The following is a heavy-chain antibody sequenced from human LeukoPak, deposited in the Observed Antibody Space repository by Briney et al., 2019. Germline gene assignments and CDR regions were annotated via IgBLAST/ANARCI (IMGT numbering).Heavy chain of an antibody. Sequence: PSETLSLTCAVSGTAIRDYYWSWIRQPPGKGLEWIGNIYYSGSTNYNPSLKSRVTISVDTSKNQFSLKVRSVTAANTAVYYCARGFGYYDVLTAFWGQGTLVTVSS. J-gene: IGHJ4*02. V-gene: IGHV4-59*01. D-gene: IGHD3-9*01. CDR1: GTAIRDYY. CDR3: ARGFGYYDVLTAF. CDR2: IYYSGST.